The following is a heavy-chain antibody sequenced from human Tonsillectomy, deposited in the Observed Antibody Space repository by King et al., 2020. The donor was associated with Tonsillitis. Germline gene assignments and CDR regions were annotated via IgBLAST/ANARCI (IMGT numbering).Heavy chain of an antibody. CDR3: ARHEYYYDSSGYSFDY. D-gene: IGHD3-22*01. J-gene: IGHJ4*02. Sequence: VQLQESGPGLVKPSETLSLTCTVSGGSISSNSFYWGWIRQPPGEGLEWIGSISYSGSTYYIPSLKSRVTISVDTSKNQFSLKLSSVTAADTAMYYCARHEYYYDSSGYSFDYWGQGTLVTVSS. CDR1: GGSISSNSFY. V-gene: IGHV4-39*01. CDR2: ISYSGST.